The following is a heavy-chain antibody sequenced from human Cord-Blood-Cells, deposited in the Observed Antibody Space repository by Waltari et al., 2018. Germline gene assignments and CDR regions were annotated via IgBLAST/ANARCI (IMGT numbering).Heavy chain of an antibody. D-gene: IGHD3-22*01. CDR3: ARALEVDSSGYYGY. J-gene: IGHJ4*02. CDR1: GGSISSGSYY. Sequence: QVQLQESGPGLVKPSQTLSLTYPVSGGSISSGSYYWSWIRQPAGKGLEWIGYIYTSGSTNYNPSLKSRVTISVDTSKNQFSLKLSSVTAADTAVYYCARALEVDSSGYYGYWGQGTLVTVSS. V-gene: IGHV4-61*09. CDR2: IYTSGST.